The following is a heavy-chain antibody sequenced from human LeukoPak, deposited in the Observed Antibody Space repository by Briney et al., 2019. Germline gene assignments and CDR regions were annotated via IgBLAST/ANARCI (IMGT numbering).Heavy chain of an antibody. CDR2: INHSGST. Sequence: SETLSLTCAVYGGSFSGYYWSWIRQPPGKGLEWIGEINHSGSTNYNPSLKSRVTISVDTSKNQFSLKLSSVTAADTAVYYCARGPAKAWYPLSRSWFDPWGQGTLVTVSS. CDR3: ARGPAKAWYPLSRSWFDP. CDR1: GGSFSGYY. J-gene: IGHJ5*02. D-gene: IGHD2-15*01. V-gene: IGHV4-34*01.